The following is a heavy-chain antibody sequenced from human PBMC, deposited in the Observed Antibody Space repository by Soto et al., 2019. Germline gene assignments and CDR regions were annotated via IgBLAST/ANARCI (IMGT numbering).Heavy chain of an antibody. CDR2: ISHSGST. V-gene: IGHV4-4*02. J-gene: IGHJ3*02. CDR1: GGSISSSNW. CDR3: AIFNSGNYYEAFEI. D-gene: IGHD1-26*01. Sequence: QVQLQESGPGLVKPSGTLSLTCAVSGGSISSSNWWSWVRQPPGKGLEGIGEISHSGSTNYTPSPKSRVTISVDKSKNPFSLKLSSVTAADTAVYYCAIFNSGNYYEAFEIWGQGTMVTVSS.